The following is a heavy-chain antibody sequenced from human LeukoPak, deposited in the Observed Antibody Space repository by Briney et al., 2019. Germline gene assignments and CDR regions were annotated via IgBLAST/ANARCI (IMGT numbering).Heavy chain of an antibody. V-gene: IGHV1-2*02. CDR1: GYTFTGYC. Sequence: GASVKVSCKASGYTFTGYCMHWVRQAPGQGLEWMGWINPNSGGTNYAQKFQGRVTMTRDTSISTAYMELSRLRSDDTAVYYCARDITFGGVIKGMDVWGQGTTVTVSS. J-gene: IGHJ6*02. D-gene: IGHD3-16*01. CDR3: ARDITFGGVIKGMDV. CDR2: INPNSGGT.